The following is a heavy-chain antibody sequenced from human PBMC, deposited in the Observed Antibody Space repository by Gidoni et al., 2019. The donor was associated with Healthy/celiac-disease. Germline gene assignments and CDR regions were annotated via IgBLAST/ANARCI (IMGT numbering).Heavy chain of an antibody. Sequence: QVQLVESGGGVVQPGRSLRLSCAASGFPFRSYGMHWVRQAPGKGLEWVAVISYDGSNKYYADSVKGRFTISRDNSKNTLYLQMNSLRAEDTAVYYCAKSGSGEWLIVYYFDYWGQGTLVTVSS. CDR1: GFPFRSYG. CDR3: AKSGSGEWLIVYYFDY. V-gene: IGHV3-30*18. D-gene: IGHD3-3*01. CDR2: ISYDGSNK. J-gene: IGHJ4*02.